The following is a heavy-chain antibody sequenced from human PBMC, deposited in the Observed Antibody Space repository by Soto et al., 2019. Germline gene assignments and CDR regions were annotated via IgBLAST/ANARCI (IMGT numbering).Heavy chain of an antibody. V-gene: IGHV1-18*01. D-gene: IGHD4-17*01. Sequence: QVQLVQSGAEVKKPGASVKVSCKASGYTFTSYGISWVRQAPGQGLEWMGWISAYNGNTNYAQKLQGRGTMTTDTTTSTAYMELRSLTSDDTAVYYCARGEDSGDYVDAFDIWGQGTMVTVSS. CDR3: ARGEDSGDYVDAFDI. J-gene: IGHJ3*02. CDR1: GYTFTSYG. CDR2: ISAYNGNT.